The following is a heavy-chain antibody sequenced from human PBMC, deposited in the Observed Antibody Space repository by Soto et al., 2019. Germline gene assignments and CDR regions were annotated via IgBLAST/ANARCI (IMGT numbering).Heavy chain of an antibody. D-gene: IGHD3-3*01. J-gene: IGHJ4*02. CDR1: GFTFSSYG. Sequence: PGGSMRLCWAAVGFTFSSYGMRWVRQAPGKGLEWVAVISYDGSNKYYAASVKGRFTISRDNAQNTLYLQMNSLRAEDSAVYYCAREARQDWNGYYQYDYGGQGALVTISS. V-gene: IGHV3-30-3*01. CDR2: ISYDGSNK. CDR3: AREARQDWNGYYQYDY.